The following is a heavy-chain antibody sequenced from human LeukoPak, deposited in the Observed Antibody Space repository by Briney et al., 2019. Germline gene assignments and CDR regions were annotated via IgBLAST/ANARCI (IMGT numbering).Heavy chain of an antibody. CDR1: GFNFKNYW. V-gene: IGHV3-74*01. CDR2: IINDGSST. Sequence: GGSLRLSCAASGFNFKNYWMHWVRQAPGKGLEWVSRIINDGSSTTYADSVKGRFTISRDNAKDTLYLQMNSLRVEDTAVYYCARVADCGKYGGRDYWGQGALVIVSS. D-gene: IGHD3-16*01. J-gene: IGHJ4*02. CDR3: ARVADCGKYGGRDY.